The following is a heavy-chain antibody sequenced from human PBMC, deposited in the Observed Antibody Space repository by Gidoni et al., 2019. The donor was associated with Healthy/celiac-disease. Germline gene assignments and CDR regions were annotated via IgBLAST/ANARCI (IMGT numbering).Heavy chain of an antibody. J-gene: IGHJ4*02. V-gene: IGHV2-5*02. D-gene: IGHD3-22*01. CDR1: GFSLSTSGVG. CDR3: AHSGKYYYDSSGYPYFDY. CDR2: IYWDDEQ. Sequence: QITLKESGPTLVKPTQTLTLTCTFSGFSLSTSGVGVGWIRQPPGKDLACLALIYWDDEQRYSPSLKSRLTITKDTSKNQVVLTMTNMDPVDTATYYCAHSGKYYYDSSGYPYFDYWGQGTLVTVSS.